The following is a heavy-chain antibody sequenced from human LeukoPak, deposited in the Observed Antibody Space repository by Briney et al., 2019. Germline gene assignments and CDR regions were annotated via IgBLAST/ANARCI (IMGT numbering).Heavy chain of an antibody. CDR1: GFTFSDYY. V-gene: IGHV3-23*01. J-gene: IGHJ4*02. CDR3: AKSPGSVIVPSLYYFDH. Sequence: GGSLRLSCAASGFTFSDYYMSWIRQAPGKGLEWVSAISGSGINTYYADSVKGRFTISRDNSKNTLYLQVNSLRAEDTAVYYCAKSPGSVIVPSLYYFDHWGQGTLVTVSS. D-gene: IGHD2/OR15-2a*01. CDR2: ISGSGINT.